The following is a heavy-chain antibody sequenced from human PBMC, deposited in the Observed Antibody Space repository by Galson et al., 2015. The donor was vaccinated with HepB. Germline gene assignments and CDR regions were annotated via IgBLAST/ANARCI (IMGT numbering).Heavy chain of an antibody. D-gene: IGHD6-6*01. V-gene: IGHV1-46*01. CDR1: GYTFTSYY. CDR2: INPSGGST. CDR3: ARVNPARPGLFDC. J-gene: IGHJ4*02. Sequence: SVKVSCKASGYTFTSYYMHWVRQAPGQGLEWMGIINPSGGSTSYAQKFQGRVTMTRDTSTSTVYMELSSLRSEDTAVYYCARVNPARPGLFDCWGQGTLVTVSS.